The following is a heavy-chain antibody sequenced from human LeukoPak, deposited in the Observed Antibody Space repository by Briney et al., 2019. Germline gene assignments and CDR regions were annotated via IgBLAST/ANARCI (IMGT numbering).Heavy chain of an antibody. CDR3: ARAGIAAARGFDY. D-gene: IGHD6-13*01. Sequence: SETLSLTCAVSGGSISSSAYSWSWIRQPPGKGLEWIGYIYHSGSTSYIPSLKSRVSISIDRSKSQFSLKLTSVTAADTAVYYCARAGIAAARGFDYWGQGTLVTVSS. V-gene: IGHV4-30-2*01. J-gene: IGHJ4*02. CDR2: IYHSGST. CDR1: GGSISSSAYS.